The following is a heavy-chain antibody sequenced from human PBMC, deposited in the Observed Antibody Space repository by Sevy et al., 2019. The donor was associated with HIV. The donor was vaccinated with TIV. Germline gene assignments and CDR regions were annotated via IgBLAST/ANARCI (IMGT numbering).Heavy chain of an antibody. Sequence: ASVKVSCKASGGTFSSYAISWVRQAPGQGLAWMGGIIPIFGTANYAQKFQGRVTITADESTSTAYMELSSLRSEDTAVYYCARGPGGGSFDPWGQGTLVTVSS. V-gene: IGHV1-69*13. CDR2: IIPIFGTA. D-gene: IGHD3-16*01. J-gene: IGHJ5*02. CDR3: ARGPGGGSFDP. CDR1: GGTFSSYA.